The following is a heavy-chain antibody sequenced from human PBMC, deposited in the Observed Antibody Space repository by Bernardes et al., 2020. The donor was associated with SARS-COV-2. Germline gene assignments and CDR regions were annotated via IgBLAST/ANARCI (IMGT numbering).Heavy chain of an antibody. D-gene: IGHD6-19*01. CDR2: LHYSGST. CDR3: ARIDEVTGRDY. Sequence: SETLSLTCTVSGASISSGSYYWGWIRQPPGKGLEWIGSLHYSGSTYANPSLRSRVTISVDTSKNQFSLKLSSVTAADTAVYYCARIDEVTGRDYWGQGTLVTVSS. J-gene: IGHJ4*02. CDR1: GASISSGSYY. V-gene: IGHV4-39*01.